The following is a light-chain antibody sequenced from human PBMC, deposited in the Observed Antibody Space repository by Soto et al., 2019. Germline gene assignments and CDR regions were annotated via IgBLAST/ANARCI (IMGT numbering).Light chain of an antibody. CDR2: GSS. Sequence: EIVLTQSPVTLSVSPGERVTLSCRASQSVSNNLVWYQQKPGQAPRVLMYGSSIRATGIPARFSGSGSGTEFTLTISSLQSEDFAVYYCQQHNNWPPITFGQGTRLEIK. V-gene: IGKV3-15*01. CDR3: QQHNNWPPIT. CDR1: QSVSNN. J-gene: IGKJ5*01.